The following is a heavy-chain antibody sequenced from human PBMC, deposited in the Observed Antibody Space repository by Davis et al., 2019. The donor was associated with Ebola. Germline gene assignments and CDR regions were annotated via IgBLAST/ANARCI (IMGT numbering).Heavy chain of an antibody. J-gene: IGHJ4*02. Sequence: ASVKVSCKASGDTFTGYYMHWVRQAPGQGLEWMGWISAYNGNTNYAQKLQGRVTMTTDTSTSTAYMELRSLRSDDTAVYYCARDATDHDYGDYAGYWGQGTLVTVPS. CDR3: ARDATDHDYGDYAGY. D-gene: IGHD4-17*01. V-gene: IGHV1-18*04. CDR1: GDTFTGYY. CDR2: ISAYNGNT.